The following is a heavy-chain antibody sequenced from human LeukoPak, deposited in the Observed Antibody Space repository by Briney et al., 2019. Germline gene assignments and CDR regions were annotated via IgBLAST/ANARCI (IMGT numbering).Heavy chain of an antibody. V-gene: IGHV4-61*02. Sequence: PSQTLSLTCTVSGGSISSGSYYWSWIRQPAGKGLEWIGRIYTSGSTNYNPSLKSRVTISVDTSKNQFSLKLSSVTAADTAVYYCARFNLVLGSSWYIDYWGQGTLVTVSS. CDR1: GGSISSGSYY. J-gene: IGHJ4*02. D-gene: IGHD6-13*01. CDR2: IYTSGST. CDR3: ARFNLVLGSSWYIDY.